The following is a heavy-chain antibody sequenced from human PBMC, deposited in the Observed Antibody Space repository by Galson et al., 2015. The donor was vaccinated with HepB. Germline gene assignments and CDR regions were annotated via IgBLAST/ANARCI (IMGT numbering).Heavy chain of an antibody. Sequence: SLRLSCAATGFTFSTYAMSWVRQAPGKGLDWVAIIWYDGSNKYYADSVKGRFTISRDNSKSVLYLQMNSLRAEDTAVYYCASLYCNGGTCSLDHWGQGTLVTVSS. V-gene: IGHV3-33*08. CDR3: ASLYCNGGTCSLDH. J-gene: IGHJ4*02. CDR1: GFTFSTYA. D-gene: IGHD2-15*01. CDR2: IWYDGSNK.